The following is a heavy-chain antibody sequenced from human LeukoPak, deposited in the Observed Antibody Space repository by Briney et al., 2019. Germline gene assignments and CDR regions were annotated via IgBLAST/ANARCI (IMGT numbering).Heavy chain of an antibody. D-gene: IGHD5-12*01. CDR2: IYYSGST. Sequence: SETLSLTCTVSGGSISSGGYYWSWIRQHPGKGLEWIGYIYYSGSTYYNPSLRSRVTISVDTSKNQFSLKLSSVTAADTAVYYCARDRGPYSGYDSYYFDYWGQGTLVTVSS. CDR3: ARDRGPYSGYDSYYFDY. V-gene: IGHV4-31*03. J-gene: IGHJ4*02. CDR1: GGSISSGGYY.